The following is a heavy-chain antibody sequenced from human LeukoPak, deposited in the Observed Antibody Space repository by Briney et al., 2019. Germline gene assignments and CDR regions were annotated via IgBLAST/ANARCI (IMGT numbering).Heavy chain of an antibody. V-gene: IGHV3-30*04. D-gene: IGHD2-8*01. CDR2: ISYDGSNK. J-gene: IGHJ6*02. CDR1: GYTFTSYS. Sequence: SCKASGYTFTSYSMHWVRQAPGKGLEWVAVISYDGSNKYYADSVKGRFTISRDNSKNTLYLQMNSLRAEDTAVYYCAKDRSSMGYAGMDVWGQGTTVTVSS. CDR3: AKDRSSMGYAGMDV.